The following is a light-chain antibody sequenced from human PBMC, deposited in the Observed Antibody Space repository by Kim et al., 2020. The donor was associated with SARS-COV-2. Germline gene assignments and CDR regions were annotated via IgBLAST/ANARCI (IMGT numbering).Light chain of an antibody. V-gene: IGLV2-23*02. CDR1: SRDVGGYNL. Sequence: GQSIHIAVPGTSRDVGGYNLVSWYQQHPGKAPKLMLYEVNKRPSGVSNRFSGSKSGNTASLTISDLQAEDEADFYCCSRAGSSTYVFGTGTKVTVL. J-gene: IGLJ1*01. CDR3: CSRAGSSTYV. CDR2: EVN.